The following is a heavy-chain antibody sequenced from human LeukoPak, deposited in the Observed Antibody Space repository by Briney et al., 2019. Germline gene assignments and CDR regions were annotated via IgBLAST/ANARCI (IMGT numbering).Heavy chain of an antibody. CDR1: GFTFSSYW. Sequence: GGSLRLSCATSGFTFSSYWMSWVRQAPGKGLEWFSAISGSGGSTYYADSVKGRFTISRDNSKNTLYLQMNSLRAEDTAVYYCAKDRGFWSGYYLDYWGQRTLVTVSS. CDR3: AKDRGFWSGYYLDY. D-gene: IGHD3-3*01. V-gene: IGHV3-23*01. CDR2: ISGSGGST. J-gene: IGHJ4*02.